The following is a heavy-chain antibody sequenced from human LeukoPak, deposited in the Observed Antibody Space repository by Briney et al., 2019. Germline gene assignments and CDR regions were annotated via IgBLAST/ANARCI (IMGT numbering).Heavy chain of an antibody. CDR1: GGSISSGDYY. J-gene: IGHJ3*02. V-gene: IGHV4-30-4*01. CDR3: AREDSSGYYAI. CDR2: IYYSGST. D-gene: IGHD3-22*01. Sequence: SETLSLTCTVSGGSISSGDYYWSWIRQPPGKGLEWIGYIYYSGSTYYNPSLKSRVTISVDTSKNQFSLKLSSVTAADTAVYYCAREDSSGYYAIWDQGTMVTVSS.